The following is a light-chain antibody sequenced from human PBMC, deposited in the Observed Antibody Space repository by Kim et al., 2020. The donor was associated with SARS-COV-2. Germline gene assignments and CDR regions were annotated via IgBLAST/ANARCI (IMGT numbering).Light chain of an antibody. J-gene: IGLJ2*01. CDR3: SSYTSSNTLV. V-gene: IGLV2-14*03. CDR1: SSDVGGYIY. Sequence: QSALTQPASVSGSPGQSITISCTGTSSDVGGYIYVSWYQQHPGKAPKLMIYDVSNRPSGVSNRFSGSKSGNTASLTISGLQAEDEADYYCSSYTSSNTLVFGGGTQLTVL. CDR2: DVS.